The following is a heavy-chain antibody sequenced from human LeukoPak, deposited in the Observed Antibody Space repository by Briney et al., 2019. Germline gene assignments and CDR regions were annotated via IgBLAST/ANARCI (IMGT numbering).Heavy chain of an antibody. J-gene: IGHJ4*02. Sequence: GGSLRLSCAASGFTFDDYAMHWVRQAPGKGLEWVSGISWNSGSIGYADSVKGRFTISRDNAKNSLYLQMDSLRAEDTALYYCAKATDYYGSGSYYSLTVPLDYWGQGTLVTVSS. D-gene: IGHD3-10*01. CDR3: AKATDYYGSGSYYSLTVPLDY. CDR1: GFTFDDYA. V-gene: IGHV3-9*01. CDR2: ISWNSGSI.